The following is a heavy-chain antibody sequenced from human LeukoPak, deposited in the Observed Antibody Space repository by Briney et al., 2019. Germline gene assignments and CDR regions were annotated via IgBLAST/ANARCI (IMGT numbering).Heavy chain of an antibody. CDR2: ISWNSDTI. CDR1: GFTFDDYA. J-gene: IGHJ3*02. CDR3: AKPDGYNLGAPFDI. D-gene: IGHD5-24*01. V-gene: IGHV3-9*01. Sequence: PGGSPRLSCAASGFTFDDYAMHWVRQPPGKGLEWVSGISWNSDTIAYADSVKGRFTVSRDNAKNSLYLQMNSLRAEDTALYYCAKPDGYNLGAPFDIWGQGTMVTVSS.